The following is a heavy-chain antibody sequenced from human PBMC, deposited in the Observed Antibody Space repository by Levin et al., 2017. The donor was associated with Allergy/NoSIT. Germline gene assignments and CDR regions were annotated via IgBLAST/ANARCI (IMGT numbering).Heavy chain of an antibody. J-gene: IGHJ4*02. CDR3: VTDLGNGWYDAPDY. CDR1: GFIFSNAW. CDR2: IKSKADGGTT. Sequence: GGSLRLSCAASGFIFSNAWMSWVRQAPGKGLEWVGRIKSKADGGTTDYAAPVKGRFTISRDDLKKTLYLQMNSLKTEDTAVYYCVTDLGNGWYDAPDYWGQGTLVTVSS. V-gene: IGHV3-15*01. D-gene: IGHD6-19*01.